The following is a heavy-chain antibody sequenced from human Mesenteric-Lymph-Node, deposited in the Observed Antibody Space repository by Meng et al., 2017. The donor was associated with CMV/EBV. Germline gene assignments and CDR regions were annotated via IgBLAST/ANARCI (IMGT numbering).Heavy chain of an antibody. J-gene: IGHJ4*02. V-gene: IGHV3-23*01. D-gene: IGHD5-12*01. CDR3: ARGTLVAHY. CDR2: ISGSGSST. CDR1: GFTFSNYA. Sequence: GGSLRLSCAASGFTFSNYAMIWVRQAPGKGLQWVSGISGSGSSTYYEDSVKGRFTISRDNSKNTLYLQMNSLRAEDTAVYYCARGTLVAHYWGQGTLVTVSS.